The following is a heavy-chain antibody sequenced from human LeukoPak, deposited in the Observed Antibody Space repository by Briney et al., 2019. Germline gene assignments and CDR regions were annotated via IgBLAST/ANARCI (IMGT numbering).Heavy chain of an antibody. J-gene: IGHJ4*02. CDR3: ARGGRFCDY. CDR2: INGDGSST. CDR1: GFTFSSYW. D-gene: IGHD3-3*01. Sequence: QPGGSQRLSCAASGFTFSSYWMHWVRQARVKGLVWLSGINGDGSSTTYADSVKGRFTISRDNAKNTLYLQMNSLRAEDTAVYYCARGGRFCDYWGQGTLVTVCS. V-gene: IGHV3-74*03.